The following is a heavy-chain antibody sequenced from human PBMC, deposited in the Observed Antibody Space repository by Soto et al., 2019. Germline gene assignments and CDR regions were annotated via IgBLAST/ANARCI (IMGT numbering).Heavy chain of an antibody. CDR3: ARDWDIVILSVPIPNYNYRMDV. CDR1: GFTFSAYA. D-gene: IGHD2-15*01. Sequence: RLSCEGSGFTFSAYAMNWVRQAPGKGLEWVSYISSRSDTLYYADSVKGRFTISRDNAKNSVYLQVNNLRDEDTAVYYCARDWDIVILSVPIPNYNYRMDVWGQGTTVTVSS. J-gene: IGHJ6*02. CDR2: ISSRSDTL. V-gene: IGHV3-48*02.